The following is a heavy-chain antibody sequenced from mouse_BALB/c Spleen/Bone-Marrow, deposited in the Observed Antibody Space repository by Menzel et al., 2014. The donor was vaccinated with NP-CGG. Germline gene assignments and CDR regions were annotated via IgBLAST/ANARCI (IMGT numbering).Heavy chain of an antibody. V-gene: IGHV5-17*02. Sequence: EVYLVESGGGLVQPGGSRKLSCAASGFTFSSFGMHWVRQAPEKGLEWVAYISSGSSPIFYADTVKGRFTISRDNPKNTLFLQMTSLKSEDMAIYYCTRGGNWEDFDYWGQGTTLTVSS. J-gene: IGHJ2*01. CDR3: TRGGNWEDFDY. D-gene: IGHD4-1*01. CDR2: ISSGSSPI. CDR1: GFTFSSFG.